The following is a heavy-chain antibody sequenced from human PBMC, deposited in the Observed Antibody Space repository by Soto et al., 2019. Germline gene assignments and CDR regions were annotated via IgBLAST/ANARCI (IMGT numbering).Heavy chain of an antibody. CDR3: ARPNNYADGIGY. CDR2: SKNKAKSYFV. CDR1: GFIFSDHF. J-gene: IGHJ4*02. V-gene: IGHV3-72*01. D-gene: IGHD4-17*01. Sequence: GGSLRLSCAASGFIFSDHFMDWVRQAPGKALEWVGRSKNKAKSYFVEYAESVKGRFTISRDDSKDSLYLQMDGLKTEDTAVYYCARPNNYADGIGYWGQGTLVTVSS.